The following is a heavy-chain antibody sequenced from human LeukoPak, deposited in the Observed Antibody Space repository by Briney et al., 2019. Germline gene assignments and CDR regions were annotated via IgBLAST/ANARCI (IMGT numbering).Heavy chain of an antibody. Sequence: ASLNLSCKASGYTFSNYGMSWVRQAPGQRLEWMGGISGSSDNTNYAQKVQSRVTMTTDTSTSTGYVELRSLRSEDTAVYYCARGGWTITDYDYWGQGTLVTVSS. CDR3: ARGGWTITDYDY. D-gene: IGHD1-20*01. CDR2: ISGSSDNT. CDR1: GYTFSNYG. V-gene: IGHV1-18*04. J-gene: IGHJ4*02.